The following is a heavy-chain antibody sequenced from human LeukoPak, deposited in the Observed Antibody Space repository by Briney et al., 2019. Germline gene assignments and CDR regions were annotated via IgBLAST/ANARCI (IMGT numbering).Heavy chain of an antibody. CDR1: GGSISSGGYY. CDR3: ARTYYGSENYYDY. CDR2: IYYSGST. D-gene: IGHD3-10*01. Sequence: ASETLSLTCTVSGGSISSGGYYWSWIRQHPGKGLEWIGYIYYSGSTYYNPSLKSRVTISVDTSKNQFSLKLSSVTAADTAVYYCARTYYGSENYYDYWGQGILVTVSS. J-gene: IGHJ4*02. V-gene: IGHV4-31*03.